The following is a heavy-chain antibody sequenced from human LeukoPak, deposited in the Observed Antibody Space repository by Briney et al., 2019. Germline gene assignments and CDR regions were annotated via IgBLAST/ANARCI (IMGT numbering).Heavy chain of an antibody. D-gene: IGHD3-3*01. CDR2: INSYSGGT. CDR1: GYTFSGYY. J-gene: IGHJ4*02. Sequence: ASVKVSCKASGYTFSGYYMHWVRQAPGQGLEWMGWINSYSGGTNYAQNFQGRVTMTRDRSISTAYMELRSLRSDDTAVYYCARDGRTIFGVVITDYWGQGTLVTVSS. CDR3: ARDGRTIFGVVITDY. V-gene: IGHV1-2*02.